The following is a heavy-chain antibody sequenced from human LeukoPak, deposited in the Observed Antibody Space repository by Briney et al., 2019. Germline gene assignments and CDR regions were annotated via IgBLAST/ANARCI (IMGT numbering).Heavy chain of an antibody. CDR2: INPSGGST. J-gene: IGHJ1*01. D-gene: IGHD3-10*02. V-gene: IGHV1-46*01. Sequence: GASVTVSCKASGYTFTSYYIHWVRQAPGQGLAWMGIINPSGGSTSYPQKFQDRVTMTRDTSTSTVYMELSSLKSDDPAIYYCARGVFGELEKLMFQHWGQGTLVTVSS. CDR1: GYTFTSYY. CDR3: ARGVFGELEKLMFQH.